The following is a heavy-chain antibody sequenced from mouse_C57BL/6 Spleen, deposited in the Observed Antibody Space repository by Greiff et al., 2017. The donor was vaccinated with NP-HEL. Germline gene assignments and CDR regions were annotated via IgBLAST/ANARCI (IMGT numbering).Heavy chain of an antibody. V-gene: IGHV1-54*01. CDR2: INPGSGGT. CDR1: GYAFTNYL. CDR3: ARYYGRSYWYFDV. D-gene: IGHD1-1*01. Sequence: QVQLQQSGAELVRPGTSVKVSCKASGYAFTNYLIEWVKQRPGQGLEWIGVINPGSGGTNYNEKFKGKATLTADKSSSTAYMQLSSLTSEDSAVYVCARYYGRSYWYFDVWGTGTTVTVSS. J-gene: IGHJ1*03.